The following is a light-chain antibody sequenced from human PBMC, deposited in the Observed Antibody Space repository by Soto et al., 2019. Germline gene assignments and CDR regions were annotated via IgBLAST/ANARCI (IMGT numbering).Light chain of an antibody. V-gene: IGLV1-51*01. CDR1: SSNIAPNL. CDR3: GTWDSSLSAWV. J-gene: IGLJ3*02. Sequence: QSVLTQPPSVSAAPGQKVTISCSGSSSNIAPNLVFWYQQFPGTAPKLLVHGNNKRPSGIPDRFSGSKSGTSATLDITGLQTGDEADYYCGTWDSSLSAWVFGGGTKLTVL. CDR2: GNN.